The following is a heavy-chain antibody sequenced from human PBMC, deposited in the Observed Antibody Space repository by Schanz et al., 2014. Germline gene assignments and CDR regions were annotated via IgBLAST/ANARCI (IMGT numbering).Heavy chain of an antibody. CDR2: ITKDGRSA. Sequence: VQLVESGGGVVQPGRSLRLSCAASGFTFSTYAMHWVRQAPEKGLEYVSAITKDGRSAYYADSVKGRFTISRDNSKSTHYLQMSSLRVEDTAVYYCVKDAHSSSWWGGAFDIWGQGTMVTVSS. CDR1: GFTFSTYA. CDR3: VKDAHSSSWWGGAFDI. V-gene: IGHV3-64D*06. D-gene: IGHD6-13*01. J-gene: IGHJ3*02.